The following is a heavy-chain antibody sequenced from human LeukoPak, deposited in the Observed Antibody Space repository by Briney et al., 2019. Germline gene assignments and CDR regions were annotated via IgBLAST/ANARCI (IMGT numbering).Heavy chain of an antibody. CDR2: IKQDGSQR. CDR1: GFTFRNYW. J-gene: IGHJ4*02. V-gene: IGHV3-7*01. Sequence: PGGSLRLSCVASGFTFRNYWMTWVRQAPGKGLEWVANIKQDGSQRYFADSVKGRFTISRDNAMNSLYLHLNSLRVDDTAEYYCVRNLDYRGQGTLVTVSS. CDR3: VRNLDY.